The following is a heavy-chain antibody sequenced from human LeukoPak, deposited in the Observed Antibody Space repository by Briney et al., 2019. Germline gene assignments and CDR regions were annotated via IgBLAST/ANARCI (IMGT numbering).Heavy chain of an antibody. CDR1: GFTFSSYA. Sequence: GGSLRLSCSASGFTFSSYAIYWVRQAPGKGLEYVSAISSNGGSTYYANSVKGRFTISRDNSKNTLYLQMSSLRAEDTAVYYCVKDLAGLFDYWGQGTLVTVSS. CDR3: VKDLAGLFDY. V-gene: IGHV3-64D*06. J-gene: IGHJ4*02. CDR2: ISSNGGST.